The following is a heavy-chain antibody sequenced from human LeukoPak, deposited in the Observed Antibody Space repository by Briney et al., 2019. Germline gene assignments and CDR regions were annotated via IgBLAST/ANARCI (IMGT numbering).Heavy chain of an antibody. CDR1: GFTFTSYA. Sequence: GGSLRLSCAASGFTFTSYAMSWVRQAPGKGLEWVSAISGSGGDTYYADSVKGRFTISRDNAKNSLYLQMNSLRVEDTAVYYCARVGTTSPDYWGQGTLVTVSS. D-gene: IGHD2-2*01. CDR3: ARVGTTSPDY. J-gene: IGHJ4*02. CDR2: ISGSGGDT. V-gene: IGHV3-23*01.